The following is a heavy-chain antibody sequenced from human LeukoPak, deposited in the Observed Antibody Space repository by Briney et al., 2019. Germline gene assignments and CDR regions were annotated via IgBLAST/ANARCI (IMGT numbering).Heavy chain of an antibody. V-gene: IGHV4-59*01. J-gene: IGHJ6*03. CDR3: ARDSVGYCSGGSCSGNYYYYMDV. CDR2: IYYSGST. D-gene: IGHD2-15*01. CDR1: GGSISSYY. Sequence: PSETLSLTCTVSGGSISSYYWSWIRQPPGKGLEWIGYIYYSGSTNYNPSLKSRVTISVDTSKNQFSLKLISVTAADTAVYYCARDSVGYCSGGSCSGNYYYYMDVWGKGTTVTVSS.